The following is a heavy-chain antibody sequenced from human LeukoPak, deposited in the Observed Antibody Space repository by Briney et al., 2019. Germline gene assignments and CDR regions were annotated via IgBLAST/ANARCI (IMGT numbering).Heavy chain of an antibody. CDR1: VGSISSSSYY. CDR2: IYYSGST. CDR3: ARQKKSWFDP. Sequence: SETLSLTCTVSVGSISSSSYYWGWIRQPPGKGLEWIGSIYYSGSTYYNPSLKSRVTISVDTSKNQFSLKLSSVTAADTAVYYCARQKKSWFDPWGQGTLVTVSS. J-gene: IGHJ5*02. V-gene: IGHV4-39*01.